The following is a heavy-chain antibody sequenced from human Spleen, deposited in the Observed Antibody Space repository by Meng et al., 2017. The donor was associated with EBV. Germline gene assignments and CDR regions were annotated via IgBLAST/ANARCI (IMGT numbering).Heavy chain of an antibody. Sequence: VELWRSGAGVNEPGSSVRVVGRSSGGASRSDAVSWVRQAPGQGLEWMGGIIPIFGRALYAQKFQGRATITAGGSTSTAFLDLSSLRSDDTGVYYCASGDNGAYQALEYWGQGTLVTVSS. D-gene: IGHD4-17*01. CDR2: IIPIFGRA. CDR1: GGASRSDA. J-gene: IGHJ4*02. CDR3: ASGDNGAYQALEY. V-gene: IGHV1-69*01.